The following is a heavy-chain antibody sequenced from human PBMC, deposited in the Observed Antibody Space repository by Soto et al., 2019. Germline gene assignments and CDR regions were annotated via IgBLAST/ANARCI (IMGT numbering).Heavy chain of an antibody. CDR3: AKTREGSITLFDI. V-gene: IGHV4-30-4*01. Sequence: QVQLQESGPGLVKPSQTLSLTCTVSGGSISSEDYHWSWIRQSPGKGLEWIGNIYYSGSTYYNPSLRSRVTISVDTSKNQFSLKLSSVTAADTAVYYCAKTREGSITLFDIWGQGTMVTVSS. CDR1: GGSISSEDYH. CDR2: IYYSGST. J-gene: IGHJ3*02. D-gene: IGHD3-16*01.